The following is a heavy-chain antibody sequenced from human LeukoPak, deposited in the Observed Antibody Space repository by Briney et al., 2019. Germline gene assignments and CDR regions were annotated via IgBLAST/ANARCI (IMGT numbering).Heavy chain of an antibody. CDR2: IYYSGST. V-gene: IGHV4-59*01. J-gene: IGHJ4*02. D-gene: IGHD1/OR15-1a*01. Sequence: SETLPLTCTVSGGSISSYYWSWIRQPPGRGLEWIGYIYYSGSTNYNPSLKSRVTISVDTSKNQFSLKPSSVTAADTAVYYCARANNRASPFDYWGQGTLVTVSS. CDR3: ARANNRASPFDY. CDR1: GGSISSYY.